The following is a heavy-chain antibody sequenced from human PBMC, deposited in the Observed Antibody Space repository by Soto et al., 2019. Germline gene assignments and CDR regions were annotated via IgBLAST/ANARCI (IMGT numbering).Heavy chain of an antibody. CDR2: IDPSDSYT. J-gene: IGHJ6*02. CDR1: GYSFTSYW. CDR3: ARQYYYDSSGYIYYYYYYGMDV. D-gene: IGHD3-22*01. Sequence: GESLKISCKGSGYSFTSYWISWVRQMPGKGLEWVGRIDPSDSYTNYSPSFQGHVTISADKSISTAYLQWSSLKASDTAMYYCARQYYYDSSGYIYYYYYYGMDVWGQGTTVTVSS. V-gene: IGHV5-10-1*01.